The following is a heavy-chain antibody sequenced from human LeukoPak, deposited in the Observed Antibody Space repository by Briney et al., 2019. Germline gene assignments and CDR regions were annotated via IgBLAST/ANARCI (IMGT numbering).Heavy chain of an antibody. J-gene: IGHJ6*04. CDR2: ISGSGGST. Sequence: GGSLRLSCAASGFTFSSYAMSWVRQAPGKGLEWVSAISGSGGSTYYADSVKGRFTISRDNSKNTLYLQMNSLRAEDTAVYYCAKDGDSTNSYYYYYGMDVWGKGTTVTVSS. CDR1: GFTFSSYA. CDR3: AKDGDSTNSYYYYYGMDV. D-gene: IGHD4-17*01. V-gene: IGHV3-23*01.